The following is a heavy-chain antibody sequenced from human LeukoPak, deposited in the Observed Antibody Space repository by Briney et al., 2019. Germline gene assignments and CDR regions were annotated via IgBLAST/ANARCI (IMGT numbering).Heavy chain of an antibody. Sequence: ASVKVSCKASGYTFTSYYMHWVRQAPGQGLEWMGIINPSGGSTSYAQKFQGRVTMTRDTSTSTVYMELSSLRSEDTAVYYCAREGSGSYYPDAFDIWGQGTMVTVSS. CDR3: AREGSGSYYPDAFDI. J-gene: IGHJ3*02. CDR1: GYTFTSYY. V-gene: IGHV1-46*01. D-gene: IGHD3-10*01. CDR2: INPSGGST.